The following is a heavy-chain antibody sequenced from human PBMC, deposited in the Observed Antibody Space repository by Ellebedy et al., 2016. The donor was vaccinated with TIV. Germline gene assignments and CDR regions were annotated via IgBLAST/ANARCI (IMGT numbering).Heavy chain of an antibody. CDR1: GGSISSPSYY. V-gene: IGHV4-39*07. Sequence: SETLSLTXTVSGGSISSPSYYWGWIRQPPGKGLEWVGTFYYTGSTNYNPSLKSRVTISVDTSKNQFSLKLSSVTAADTAVYYCARGLRYFDWGLDYWGQGTLVTVSS. CDR2: FYYTGST. CDR3: ARGLRYFDWGLDY. J-gene: IGHJ4*02. D-gene: IGHD3-9*01.